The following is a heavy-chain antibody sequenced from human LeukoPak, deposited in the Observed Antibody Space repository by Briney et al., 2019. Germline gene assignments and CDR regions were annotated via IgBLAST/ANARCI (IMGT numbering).Heavy chain of an antibody. CDR1: GSTFGSYD. CDR2: ISTGSNYI. J-gene: IGHJ5*02. Sequence: PGGSLRLSCTASGSTFGSYDMNWVRQAPGKGLEWVSTISTGSNYIYYADSVKGRFTISRDNAKGSLYLQMSSLRAEDTAVYYCAKNVESKTLIRRSWFDPWGQGTLVTVSS. D-gene: IGHD2-21*01. CDR3: AKNVESKTLIRRSWFDP. V-gene: IGHV3-21*01.